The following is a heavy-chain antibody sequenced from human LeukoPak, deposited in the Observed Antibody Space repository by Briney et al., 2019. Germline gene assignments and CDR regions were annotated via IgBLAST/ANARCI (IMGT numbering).Heavy chain of an antibody. CDR1: GYTFISSG. CDR2: IIGDKGNT. Sequence: GASVKVSCKASGYTFISSGISWVRQAPGQGPEWMGWIIGDKGNTNYAQKFQGRVTMTTDTSTSTAYMELRSLRSDDTAVYYCAREGSYYDSSGYPLDAFDIWGQGTMVTVSS. V-gene: IGHV1-18*01. J-gene: IGHJ3*02. D-gene: IGHD3-22*01. CDR3: AREGSYYDSSGYPLDAFDI.